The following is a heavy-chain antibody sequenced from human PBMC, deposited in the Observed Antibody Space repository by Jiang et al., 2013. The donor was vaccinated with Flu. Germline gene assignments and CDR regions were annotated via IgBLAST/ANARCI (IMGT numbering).Heavy chain of an antibody. D-gene: IGHD6-13*01. CDR2: TYYRSKWYN. J-gene: IGHJ3*02. Sequence: QTLSLTCAISGDSVSSNSAAWTWIRQSPSRGLEWLGRTYYRSKWYNDYAVSVKSRITINPDTSKNQFSLQLNSVTPDDTAVYFCARDQKSISWDFLDAFDIWGQGTMVTVSS. CDR1: GDSVSSNSAA. V-gene: IGHV6-1*01. CDR3: ARDQKSISWDFLDAFDI.